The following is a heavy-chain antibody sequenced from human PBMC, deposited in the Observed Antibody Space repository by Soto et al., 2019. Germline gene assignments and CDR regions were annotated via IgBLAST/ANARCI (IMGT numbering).Heavy chain of an antibody. D-gene: IGHD6-6*01. J-gene: IGHJ4*02. V-gene: IGHV3-30-3*01. Sequence: LSLSCAASGFTFSSYAMHWVRQAPGKGLEGVAVISYDGSNKYYADSVKGRFTISRDNSKNTLYLQMNSLRAEDTAVYYCARTSPSYSSSTMDYWGQGTLVIVSS. CDR1: GFTFSSYA. CDR3: ARTSPSYSSSTMDY. CDR2: ISYDGSNK.